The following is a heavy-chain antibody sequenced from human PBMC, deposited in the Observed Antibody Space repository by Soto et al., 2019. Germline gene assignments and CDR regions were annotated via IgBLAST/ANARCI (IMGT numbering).Heavy chain of an antibody. D-gene: IGHD3-16*01. CDR2: IKQDGSEK. J-gene: IGHJ5*02. CDR3: ARGGRDAYNWFDP. V-gene: IGHV3-7*01. Sequence: EAQLVESGGGLVQPGGSLRVSCAVSGFTFSSYWMSWVRQAPGKGLEWVAKIKQDGSEKDYVDSVKGRFTISRDNANNSLYLHMYSLRVEDTAVYYCARGGRDAYNWFDPCGQGTLVTVSS. CDR1: GFTFSSYW.